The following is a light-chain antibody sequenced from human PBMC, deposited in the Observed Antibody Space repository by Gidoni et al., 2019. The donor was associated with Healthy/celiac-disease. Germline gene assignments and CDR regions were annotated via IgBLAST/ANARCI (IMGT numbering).Light chain of an antibody. V-gene: IGLV1-36*01. CDR3: AAWDDSLNGWV. J-gene: IGLJ3*02. Sequence: QSVLTQPPSVSEAPRQRVTISGSGSSSNLGNNAVNWYQQLPGKAPHLLIYYDDLLPSGVSDRFSGSQSGPSASLAISGLQSADDADYYCAAWDDSLNGWVFGGGTKLTVL. CDR1: SSNLGNNA. CDR2: YDD.